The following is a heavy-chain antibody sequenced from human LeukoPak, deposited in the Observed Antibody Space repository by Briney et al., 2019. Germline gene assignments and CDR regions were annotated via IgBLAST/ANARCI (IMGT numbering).Heavy chain of an antibody. CDR1: EFTFCSYT. D-gene: IGHD3-10*01. J-gene: IGHJ6*02. Sequence: PGGSLRLSCAGSEFTFCSYTMSWARQAPGKGLEWVSSISGSGAITEYADSVTGRFIISRDNSKNTLYLQMNSLRAEDTAIYYCAKDQVREDYYYYYGMDVWGQGTTVTVSS. CDR3: AKDQVREDYYYYYGMDV. V-gene: IGHV3-23*01. CDR2: ISGSGAIT.